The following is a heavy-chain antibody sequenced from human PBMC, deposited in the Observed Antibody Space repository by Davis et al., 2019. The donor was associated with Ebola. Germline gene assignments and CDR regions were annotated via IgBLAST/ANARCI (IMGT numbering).Heavy chain of an antibody. CDR3: ARPAPGSSSWIFDY. D-gene: IGHD6-13*01. Sequence: SVKVSCKASGGTFSSYAISWVRQAPGQGLEWMGGIIPIFGTANYAQKFQGRVTITADKSTSTAYMELSSLRSEDTAVYYCARPAPGSSSWIFDYWGQGTLVTVSS. J-gene: IGHJ4*02. V-gene: IGHV1-69*06. CDR1: GGTFSSYA. CDR2: IIPIFGTA.